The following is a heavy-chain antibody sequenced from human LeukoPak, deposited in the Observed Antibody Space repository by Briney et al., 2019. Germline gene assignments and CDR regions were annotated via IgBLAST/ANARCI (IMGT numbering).Heavy chain of an antibody. V-gene: IGHV4-61*02. D-gene: IGHD4-23*01. Sequence: PSQTLSLTCTVSGGSISSGSYYWSWIRQPAGKGLEWIGRIYTSGSTNYNPSLKSRVTISVDTSKNQFPLKLSSVTAADTAVYYCARDRWEPSPLPFDWGQGTLVTVSS. CDR1: GGSISSGSYY. CDR2: IYTSGST. J-gene: IGHJ4*02. CDR3: ARDRWEPSPLPFD.